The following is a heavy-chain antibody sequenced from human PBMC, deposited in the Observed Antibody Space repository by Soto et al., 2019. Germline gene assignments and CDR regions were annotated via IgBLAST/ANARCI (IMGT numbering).Heavy chain of an antibody. J-gene: IGHJ4*02. V-gene: IGHV4-39*01. CDR3: ARHRGLSRGDY. CDR2: IYYSGST. Sequence: QLQLQESGPGLVKPSETLSLTCTVSGGSISSSSYYWGWIRQPPGKGLEWIGSIYYSGSTYYNPSLKSRVTISVDTSKNQFSLKLSSVTAADTAVYYCARHRGLSRGDYWGQGTLVTVSS. D-gene: IGHD2-15*01. CDR1: GGSISSSSYY.